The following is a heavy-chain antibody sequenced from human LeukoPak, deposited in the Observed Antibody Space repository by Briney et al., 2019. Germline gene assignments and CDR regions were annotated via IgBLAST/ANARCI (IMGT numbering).Heavy chain of an antibody. CDR2: IREDGTEK. CDR3: AKDATAVPGTVYMDV. Sequence: GGSLRLSCTASGFTFSGAWMTWVRQAPGKGLEWVANIREDGTEKNYVDSVKGRFTISRDNAKNSLFLQMSSLRAEDTALYYCAKDATAVPGTVYMDVWGKGTTVTISS. D-gene: IGHD6-13*01. CDR1: GFTFSGAW. J-gene: IGHJ6*03. V-gene: IGHV3-7*01.